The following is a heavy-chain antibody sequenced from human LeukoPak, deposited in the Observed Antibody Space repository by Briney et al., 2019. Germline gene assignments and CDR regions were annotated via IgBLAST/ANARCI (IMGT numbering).Heavy chain of an antibody. CDR2: INPNSGGT. CDR3: ATQYSSGWYYFDY. CDR1: GYTFSGYY. V-gene: IGHV1-2*02. Sequence: ASVKVSCKASGYTFSGYYLHWVRQAPGQGLEWMGWINPNSGGTNSAQKFQGRVTMTRDTSIITAYMELSRLRSDDTAVYYCATQYSSGWYYFDYWGQGTLVTVSS. J-gene: IGHJ4*02. D-gene: IGHD6-19*01.